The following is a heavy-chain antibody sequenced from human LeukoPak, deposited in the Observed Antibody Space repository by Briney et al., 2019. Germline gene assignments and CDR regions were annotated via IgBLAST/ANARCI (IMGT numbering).Heavy chain of an antibody. D-gene: IGHD3-10*01. J-gene: IGHJ4*02. Sequence: GGSLRLSCSGSGFTSRSYAMHWVRQAPGKGLEYVSSLKNNGDNIYYTDSVKGRFTISRDNSRNTLYLQLSSLRPEDTAVYYCVKDRGGLARDFDQWGQGTLVTVSS. CDR3: VKDRGGLARDFDQ. V-gene: IGHV3-64D*06. CDR2: LKNNGDNI. CDR1: GFTSRSYA.